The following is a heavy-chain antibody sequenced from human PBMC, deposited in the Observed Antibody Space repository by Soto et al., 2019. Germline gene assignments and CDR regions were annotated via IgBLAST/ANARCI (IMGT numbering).Heavy chain of an antibody. V-gene: IGHV5-51*01. CDR3: ARHSLIISPLFALDF. J-gene: IGHJ6*02. CDR2: IYPGDSET. D-gene: IGHD2-21*01. Sequence: PGESLKISCKASGYTFTNYWIGWVRQLPGAGLEWMGMIYPGDSETRYSPSFRGHVTISVDKSISTAYLQWSSLKASDTANYFCARHSLIISPLFALDFWGQGTTVTV. CDR1: GYTFTNYW.